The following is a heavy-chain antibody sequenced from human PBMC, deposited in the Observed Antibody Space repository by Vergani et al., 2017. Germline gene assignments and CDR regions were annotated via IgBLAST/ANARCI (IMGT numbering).Heavy chain of an antibody. V-gene: IGHV3-48*01. CDR3: ATSFTSSWFYGMDV. CDR2: ISSSSSTI. J-gene: IGHJ6*02. D-gene: IGHD6-13*01. CDR1: GFTFSSNS. Sequence: EVQLVESGGGLVQPGGSLRLSCAASGFTFSSNSMNWVRLAPGKGLEWISYISSSSSTIYYADSVKGRFTISRDNARNSLYLQMNRLRAEDTAVNYCATSFTSSWFYGMDVWGQGTTVTVSS.